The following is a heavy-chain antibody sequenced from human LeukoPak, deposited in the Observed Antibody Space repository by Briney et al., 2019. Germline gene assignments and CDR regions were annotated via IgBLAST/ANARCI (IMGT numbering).Heavy chain of an antibody. J-gene: IGHJ4*02. Sequence: GASVKVSCKASGYTFTSYYMHWVRQAPGQGLEWMGIINPSGGSTSYAQKFQGRVTMTRDMSTSTVYMELSSLRSEDTAVYYCARGGQVVSFGNYFDYWGQGTLVTVSS. CDR2: INPSGGST. D-gene: IGHD4-23*01. V-gene: IGHV1-46*03. CDR1: GYTFTSYY. CDR3: ARGGQVVSFGNYFDY.